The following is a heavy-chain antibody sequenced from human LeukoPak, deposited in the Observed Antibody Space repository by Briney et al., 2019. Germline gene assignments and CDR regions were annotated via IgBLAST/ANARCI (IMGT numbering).Heavy chain of an antibody. CDR2: ISYDGSNK. D-gene: IGHD3-22*01. Sequence: GGSLRLSCAASGFTFSSYAMHWVRQAPGKGLEWVAVISYDGSNKYYADSVKGRFTISRDNSKNTLYLQMNSLRAEDTAVYYCAGDAGYYDSSEGAFDIWGQGTMVTVSS. CDR1: GFTFSSYA. CDR3: AGDAGYYDSSEGAFDI. V-gene: IGHV3-30-3*01. J-gene: IGHJ3*02.